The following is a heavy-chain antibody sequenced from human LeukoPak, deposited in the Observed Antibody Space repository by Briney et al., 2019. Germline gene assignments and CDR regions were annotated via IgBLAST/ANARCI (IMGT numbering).Heavy chain of an antibody. Sequence: SETLSLTCAAYVGSFSGYYWSWIRQPPGKGLEWVGEINHSGSTNNNPSLKSRVTISVDTSKNQFSLKLSSVTAAGTAVYYCARGRIAARLGMDYWGQGTLVTVPS. CDR3: ARGRIAARLGMDY. D-gene: IGHD6-6*01. J-gene: IGHJ4*02. CDR1: VGSFSGYY. V-gene: IGHV4-34*01. CDR2: INHSGST.